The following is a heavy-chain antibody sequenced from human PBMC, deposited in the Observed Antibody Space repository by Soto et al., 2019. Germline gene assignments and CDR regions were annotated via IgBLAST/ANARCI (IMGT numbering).Heavy chain of an antibody. J-gene: IGHJ4*02. Sequence: SETLSLTCTVSGGSISSYYWSWIRQPPGKGLEWIGSIYYSGSTYYNPSLKSRVTISVDTSKNQFSLKLSSVTAADTAVYYCARIIAVAGLHLDYWGQGTLVTVSS. V-gene: IGHV4-59*05. CDR2: IYYSGST. CDR1: GGSISSYY. CDR3: ARIIAVAGLHLDY. D-gene: IGHD6-19*01.